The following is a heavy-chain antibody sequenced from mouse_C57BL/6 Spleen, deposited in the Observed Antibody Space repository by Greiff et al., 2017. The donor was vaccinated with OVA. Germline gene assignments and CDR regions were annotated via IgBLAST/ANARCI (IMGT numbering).Heavy chain of an antibody. CDR3: ARPGGSSGPWFAY. D-gene: IGHD1-3*01. CDR2: ISSGSSTI. CDR1: GFTFSDYG. V-gene: IGHV5-17*01. J-gene: IGHJ3*01. Sequence: EVKLMESGGGLVKPGGSLKLSCAASGFTFSDYGMHWVRQAPEKGLEWVAYISSGSSTIYYADTVKGRFTISRDNAKNTLFLQMTSLRSEDTAMYYCARPGGSSGPWFAYWGQGTLVTVSA.